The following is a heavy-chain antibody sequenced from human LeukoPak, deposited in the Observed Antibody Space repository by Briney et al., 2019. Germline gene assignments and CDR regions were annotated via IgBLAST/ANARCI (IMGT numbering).Heavy chain of an antibody. Sequence: GGSLRLSCAASGFPFSIYAMSWVRQAPGKGLEWVATLNDASNIIYYADSVKGRFTISRDNSKNTVYLQTNSLRADDTGVYYCAKDAGIFPVWYFDYWGQGTLVTVSS. V-gene: IGHV3-23*01. CDR3: AKDAGIFPVWYFDY. CDR2: LNDASNII. CDR1: GFPFSIYA. J-gene: IGHJ4*02. D-gene: IGHD3-3*01.